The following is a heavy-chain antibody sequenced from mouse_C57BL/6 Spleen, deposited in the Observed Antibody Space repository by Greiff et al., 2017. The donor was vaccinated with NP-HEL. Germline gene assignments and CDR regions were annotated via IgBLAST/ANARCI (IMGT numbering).Heavy chain of an antibody. D-gene: IGHD2-2*01. Sequence: QVQLQQSGPELVKPGASVKLSCTASGYTFSSSWMDWVRQRPGKGLEWIGRIYPGDGDTNYNGKFKGKATLTVDKSSSTAYMQLSSLTSEDSAVYFCARMPLDDCGCLDYWGQGTTVTVSS. CDR1: GYTFSSSW. J-gene: IGHJ2*01. CDR2: IYPGDGDT. CDR3: ARMPLDDCGCLDY. V-gene: IGHV1-82*01.